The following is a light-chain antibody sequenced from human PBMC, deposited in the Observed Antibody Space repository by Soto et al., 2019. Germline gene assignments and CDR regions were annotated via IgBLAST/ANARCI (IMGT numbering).Light chain of an antibody. CDR2: AAS. CDR3: IQDYGDSWT. V-gene: IGKV1-6*01. J-gene: IGKJ1*01. CDR1: RDVGSD. Sequence: HMTQSPSSLCASLREHTMLTCPQSRDVGSDVSWYQQKPGQAPKLLIYAASNLYTGVPSRFSGSRSGTEFTLTISSLQTEDFASYYCIQDYGDSWTFGKGTKVDIK.